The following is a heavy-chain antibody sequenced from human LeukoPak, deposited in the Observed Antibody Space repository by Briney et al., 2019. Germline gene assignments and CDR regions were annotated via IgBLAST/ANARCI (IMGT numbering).Heavy chain of an antibody. Sequence: SQTLSLTCTVSGGSISSGGYYWSWIRQHPGKGLEWIGHIYNSGSTYYNPSLKSRVTISVDTSKNQFSPKLTSVTAADTAVYYCARGRYSYGWNDYWGQGTLVTVSS. D-gene: IGHD5-18*01. CDR2: IYNSGST. CDR1: GGSISSGGYY. V-gene: IGHV4-31*03. J-gene: IGHJ4*02. CDR3: ARGRYSYGWNDY.